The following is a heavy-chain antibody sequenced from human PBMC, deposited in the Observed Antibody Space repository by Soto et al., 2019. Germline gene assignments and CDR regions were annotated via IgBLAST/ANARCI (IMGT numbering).Heavy chain of an antibody. Sequence: QVQLVESGGGVVQPGRSLRLSCAASGFSFNNYAMHWVRQAPGKGLEWVTLISDDGSKKYFADSVKGRFTVSRDNSNNTLFLQMNSLKTEDTAVYYCAKSDHPAVVTLYYFDSWGQGTLVTVSS. J-gene: IGHJ4*02. CDR1: GFSFNNYA. D-gene: IGHD2-21*02. V-gene: IGHV3-30*18. CDR3: AKSDHPAVVTLYYFDS. CDR2: ISDDGSKK.